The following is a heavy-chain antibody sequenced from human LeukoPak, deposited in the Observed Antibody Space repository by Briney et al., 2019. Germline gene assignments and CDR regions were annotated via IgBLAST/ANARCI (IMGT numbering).Heavy chain of an antibody. CDR1: LDSTTSNF. V-gene: IGHV4-59*08. Sequence: SETLSLTCTVSLDSTTSNFWSWVRQPPGKGLEWIGEIHRSGSPNYNPSLQSRVTISIDRSRNQIVLELSSVTAADTAVYYCARQQQDRYSSGWFDYWGQGTLVTVSS. CDR3: ARQQQDRYSSGWFDY. J-gene: IGHJ4*02. D-gene: IGHD6-19*01. CDR2: IHRSGSP.